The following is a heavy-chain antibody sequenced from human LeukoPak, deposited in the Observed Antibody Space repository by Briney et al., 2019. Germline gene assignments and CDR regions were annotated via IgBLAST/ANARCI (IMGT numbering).Heavy chain of an antibody. V-gene: IGHV1-18*01. Sequence: ASVKVSCKASGYTFTSYGISWVRQAPGQGLEWMGWISAYNGNTNYAQKLQGRVTVTTETSTSTAYMELRSLRPDDTAIYYCARKPTAYPNDYWGQGTLVTVSS. CDR1: GYTFTSYG. CDR3: ARKPTAYPNDY. D-gene: IGHD4/OR15-4a*01. CDR2: ISAYNGNT. J-gene: IGHJ4*02.